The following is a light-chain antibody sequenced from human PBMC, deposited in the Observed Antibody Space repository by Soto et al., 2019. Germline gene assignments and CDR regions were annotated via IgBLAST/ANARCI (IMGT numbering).Light chain of an antibody. Sequence: VLTQPPATLSLSTGERATLSCRDSQSFRGLLAWYQQKPGQAPRLLIYDAYTRTTGIPPRFSGSGSGTDLSLTTSSLESEDSGVYYCQHRHMWPSTFAQGTLLEIK. J-gene: IGKJ5*01. V-gene: IGKV3-11*01. CDR3: QHRHMWPST. CDR1: QSFRGL. CDR2: DAY.